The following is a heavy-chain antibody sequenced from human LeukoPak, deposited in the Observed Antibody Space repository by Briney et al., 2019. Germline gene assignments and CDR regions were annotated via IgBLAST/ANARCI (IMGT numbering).Heavy chain of an antibody. CDR3: ARRTVAGTLDY. CDR2: IYYSGST. CDR1: GGSISSYY. Sequence: SETLSLTCTVSGGSISSYYWSWIRQPPGKGLEWIGYIYYSGSTNYNPSLKSRVTISVDTSKNQSSLKLSSVTAADTAVYYCARRTVAGTLDYWGQGTLVTVSS. D-gene: IGHD6-19*01. J-gene: IGHJ4*02. V-gene: IGHV4-59*08.